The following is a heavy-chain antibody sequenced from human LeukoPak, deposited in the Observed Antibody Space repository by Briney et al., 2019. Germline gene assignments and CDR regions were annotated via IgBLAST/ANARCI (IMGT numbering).Heavy chain of an antibody. CDR2: ISNDGSKK. CDR3: AKDRYSYAFEYSDS. CDR1: GFTFSSYG. V-gene: IGHV3-30*18. D-gene: IGHD5-18*01. Sequence: GVSLRLSCAASGFTFSSYGMHWVRQAPGKGLDWVAVISNDGSKKYYADSVMGRFTISRDNSKNTLSLQVSSLRTEDTAVYYCAKDRYSYAFEYSDSWGQGTLVTVSS. J-gene: IGHJ4*02.